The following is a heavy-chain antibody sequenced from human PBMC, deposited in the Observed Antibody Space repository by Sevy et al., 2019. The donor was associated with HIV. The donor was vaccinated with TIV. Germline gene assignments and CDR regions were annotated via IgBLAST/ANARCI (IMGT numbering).Heavy chain of an antibody. CDR1: GGSVSSGRYY. V-gene: IGHV4-61*03. J-gene: IGHJ6*02. Sequence: SETLSLTCTVSGGSVSSGRYYWSWIRQPPGKGLEWIGYFYDSGRTKYKPSLKSRVTIAVDMSKNLFSLKLTSVTAADTAVYYCARHGAVQLAFGMDVWGQGTRVTVSS. D-gene: IGHD1-1*01. CDR3: ARHGAVQLAFGMDV. CDR2: FYDSGRT.